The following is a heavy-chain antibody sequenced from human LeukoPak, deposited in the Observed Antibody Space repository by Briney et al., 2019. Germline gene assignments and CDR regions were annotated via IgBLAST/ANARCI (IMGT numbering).Heavy chain of an antibody. CDR3: AREGYCGGDCYLNAFDI. CDR2: ISYDGSNK. J-gene: IGHJ3*02. Sequence: PGGSLRLSCAASGFTFSDYYMSWVRQAPGKGLEWVAVISYDGSNKYYADSVKGRFTISRDNSKNTLYLQMNSLRAEDTAVYYCAREGYCGGDCYLNAFDIWGQGTMVTVSS. CDR1: GFTFSDYY. V-gene: IGHV3-30-3*01. D-gene: IGHD2-21*02.